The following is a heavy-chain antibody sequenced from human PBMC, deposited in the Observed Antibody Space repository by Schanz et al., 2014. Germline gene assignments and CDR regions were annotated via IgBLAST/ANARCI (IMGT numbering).Heavy chain of an antibody. CDR2: ISADNGNT. D-gene: IGHD2-15*01. J-gene: IGHJ6*02. V-gene: IGHV1-18*01. Sequence: QVQLVQSGAEVKKPGASVKVSCKASGYTFTSYVISWVRQAPGQGLEWMGWISADNGNTNYAQRLQGRVTMTTDTSTSTAYMELRSLRYDDTAVYYCARGGDYIVVLVAATREYYYHAMDVWGQGTTVTVSS. CDR3: ARGGDYIVVLVAATREYYYHAMDV. CDR1: GYTFTSYV.